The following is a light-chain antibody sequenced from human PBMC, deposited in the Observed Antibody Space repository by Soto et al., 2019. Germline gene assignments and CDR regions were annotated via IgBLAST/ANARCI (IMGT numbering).Light chain of an antibody. J-gene: IGLJ1*01. Sequence: QSVLTQLRSVSGSPGQSVTISCTGTSSDVGGYNYVSWYQQYSGKAPKVMIYDVSKRPSGVPDRFSGSKSGNTASLTISGLQAEDEADYYCCSYAASNTFVFGTGTKVTVL. CDR3: CSYAASNTFV. CDR1: SSDVGGYNY. V-gene: IGLV2-11*01. CDR2: DVS.